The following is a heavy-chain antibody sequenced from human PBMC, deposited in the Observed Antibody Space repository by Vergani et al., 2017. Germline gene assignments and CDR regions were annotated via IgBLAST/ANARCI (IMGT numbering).Heavy chain of an antibody. CDR2: IIPIFGTA. J-gene: IGHJ6*02. Sequence: QVQLVQSGAEVKKPGSSVKVSCKASGGTFSSYAISWVRQAPGQGLEWMGGIIPIFGTANYAQKFQGRVTITADESTSTAYMELSSLRSEDTAVYYCARDLVGGSYRYYYYGMDVWGQGTTVTVSS. CDR3: ARDLVGGSYRYYYYGMDV. D-gene: IGHD1-26*01. V-gene: IGHV1-69*01. CDR1: GGTFSSYA.